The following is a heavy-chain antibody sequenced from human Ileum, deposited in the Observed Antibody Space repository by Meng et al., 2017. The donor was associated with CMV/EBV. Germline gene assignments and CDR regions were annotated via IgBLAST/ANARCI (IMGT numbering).Heavy chain of an antibody. Sequence: LRLSCTVSGGSISSGGYYWSWIRQHPGKGLEWIGYIYYSGSTYYNPSLKSRVTMSVDTSKNQFSLKLSSVTAADTAVYYCARSSFSYGDGAFDIWGQGTMVTVSS. CDR2: IYYSGST. CDR1: GGSISSGGYY. V-gene: IGHV4-31*03. D-gene: IGHD4-17*01. J-gene: IGHJ3*02. CDR3: ARSSFSYGDGAFDI.